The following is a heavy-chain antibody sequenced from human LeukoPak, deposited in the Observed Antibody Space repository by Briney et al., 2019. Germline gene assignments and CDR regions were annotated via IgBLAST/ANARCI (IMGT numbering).Heavy chain of an antibody. V-gene: IGHV5-51*01. D-gene: IGHD6-13*01. CDR3: AIPRYSSSWYDAFDI. J-gene: IGHJ3*02. CDR1: GYSFTSYW. Sequence: GESLKISYKGSGYSFTSYWIGWVRQMPGKGLEWMGIIYPGDSDTRYSPSFQGQVTISADKSISTAYLQWSSLKASDTAMYYCAIPRYSSSWYDAFDIWGQGTMVTVSS. CDR2: IYPGDSDT.